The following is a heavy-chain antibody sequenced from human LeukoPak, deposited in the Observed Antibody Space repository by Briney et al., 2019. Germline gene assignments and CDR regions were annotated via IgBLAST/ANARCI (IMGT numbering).Heavy chain of an antibody. V-gene: IGHV1-2*02. J-gene: IGHJ5*02. D-gene: IGHD6-13*01. CDR3: ARTQHLVLRSPLDP. CDR2: INPNSGGT. Sequence: GASVKVSCKASGYTFTGYYIHWVRQAPGQGLEWMGWINPNSGGTNYAHNFQGRITITRNTSISTAYMELSSLRSEDTAVYYCARTQHLVLRSPLDPWGQGTLVTVSS. CDR1: GYTFTGYY.